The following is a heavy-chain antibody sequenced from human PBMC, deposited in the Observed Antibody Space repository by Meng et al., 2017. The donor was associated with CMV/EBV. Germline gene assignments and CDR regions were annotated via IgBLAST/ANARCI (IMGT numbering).Heavy chain of an antibody. CDR1: GFTFTRHW. Sequence: GESLKISCAASGFTFTRHWMHWVRQAPGKGLVWVSHIISDGTYTSYADFVKGRFTISRDNAKNTLYLQMNSLGAEDTAVYYCAKELLRMVASVGFDYWGQGTLVTVSS. V-gene: IGHV3-74*01. D-gene: IGHD5-12*01. J-gene: IGHJ4*02. CDR2: IISDGTYT. CDR3: AKELLRMVASVGFDY.